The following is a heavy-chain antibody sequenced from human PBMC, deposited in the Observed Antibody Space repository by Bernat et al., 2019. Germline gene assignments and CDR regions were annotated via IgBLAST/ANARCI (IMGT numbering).Heavy chain of an antibody. CDR2: ISDSGT. J-gene: IGHJ4*02. Sequence: EVQLLESGGGLVQPGGSLRLSCAASGFTFSTYAMIWVRQAPGKGLEWVSKISDSGTYYADSVRGRFTISRDNSKNTLYLQMNSLRAEDTAVYYCTRYDYWGQGTLVTVSS. V-gene: IGHV3-23*01. CDR3: TRYDY. CDR1: GFTFSTYA.